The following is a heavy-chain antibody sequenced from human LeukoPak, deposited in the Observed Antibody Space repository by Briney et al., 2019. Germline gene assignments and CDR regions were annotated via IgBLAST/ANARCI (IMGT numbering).Heavy chain of an antibody. V-gene: IGHV3-74*01. D-gene: IGHD4-17*01. CDR1: GFTFSSYG. J-gene: IGHJ4*02. CDR2: LNSDGSIT. Sequence: GGSLRLSCAASGFTFSSYGMHWVRQAPGKGLVWVSGLNSDGSITGYVDSVKGRFTISRDNAKNTLYLQMNTLRAEDTAVYYCARGGYGDYMGWGQGNLVTVSS. CDR3: ARGGYGDYMG.